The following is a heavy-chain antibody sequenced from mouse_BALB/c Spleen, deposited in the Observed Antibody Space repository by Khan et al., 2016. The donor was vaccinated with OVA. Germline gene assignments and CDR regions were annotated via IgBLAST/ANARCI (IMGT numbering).Heavy chain of an antibody. V-gene: IGHV6-6*02. CDR3: WILL. Sequence: EVKLEESGGGLVQPGGSMKLSCVASGFTFSNYWMNWVSQSPEKGLEWVAEIRLKSDDYVTHHAESVKGRFTISRDESKSRVSLQMNNLRAEDTGIYYCWILLWGQGTTLTVSS. J-gene: IGHJ2*01. CDR1: GFTFSNYW. CDR2: IRLKSDDYVT.